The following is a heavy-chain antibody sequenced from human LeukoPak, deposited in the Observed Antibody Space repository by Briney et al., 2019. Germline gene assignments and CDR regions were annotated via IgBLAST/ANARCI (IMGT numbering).Heavy chain of an antibody. Sequence: GGSLGLSCEASGFTLSTYWMNWVRQVPGKGLDWVANINPDGSGKRYVDSVKGRFTIARDNADNSLSLQMNSLRAEDTAVYYCASWGAGGNSWGQGNLVTVSS. D-gene: IGHD3-16*01. CDR3: ASWGAGGNS. CDR2: INPDGSGK. CDR1: GFTLSTYW. V-gene: IGHV3-7*01. J-gene: IGHJ4*02.